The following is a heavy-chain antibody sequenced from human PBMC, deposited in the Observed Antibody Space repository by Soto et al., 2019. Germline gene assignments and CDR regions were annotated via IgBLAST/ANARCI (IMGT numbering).Heavy chain of an antibody. CDR3: AKDLDYYGSGSYYNGNYYYGMDV. D-gene: IGHD3-10*01. J-gene: IGHJ6*02. CDR2: ISGSGGST. V-gene: IGHV3-23*01. CDR1: GFTFSSYA. Sequence: VGSLRLSCAASGFTFSSYATSWVRQAPGKGLEWVSAISGSGGSTYYADSVKGRFTISRDNSKNTLYLQMNSLRAEDTAVYYCAKDLDYYGSGSYYNGNYYYGMDVWGQGTTVTVSS.